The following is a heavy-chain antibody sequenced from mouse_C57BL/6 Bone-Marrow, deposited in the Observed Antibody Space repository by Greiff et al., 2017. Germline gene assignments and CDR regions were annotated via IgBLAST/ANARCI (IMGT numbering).Heavy chain of an antibody. CDR2: INPYNGGT. J-gene: IGHJ1*03. V-gene: IGHV1-19*01. Sequence: EVKLQESGPVLVKPGASVKMSCKASGYTFTDYYMNWVKQSHGKSLEWIGVINPYNGGTSYNQKFKGKATLTVDKSSSTAYMELNSLTSEDSAVYYWASPYYGSSYGYFDVWGTGTTVTVSS. CDR3: ASPYYGSSYGYFDV. D-gene: IGHD1-1*01. CDR1: GYTFTDYY.